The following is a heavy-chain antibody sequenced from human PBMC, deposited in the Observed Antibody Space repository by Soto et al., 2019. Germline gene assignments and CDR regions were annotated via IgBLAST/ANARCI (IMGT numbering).Heavy chain of an antibody. V-gene: IGHV1-2*04. CDR3: ARNNYDILTGYRGDYFDY. CDR2: INPNSGGT. D-gene: IGHD3-9*01. Sequence: ASVKVSCKASGYTFTGYYMQWVRQAPGQGLEWMGWINPNSGGTNYAQKFQGWVTMTRDTSISTAYMELSRLRSDDTAVYYCARNNYDILTGYRGDYFDYWGQGNLVTVS. CDR1: GYTFTGYY. J-gene: IGHJ4*02.